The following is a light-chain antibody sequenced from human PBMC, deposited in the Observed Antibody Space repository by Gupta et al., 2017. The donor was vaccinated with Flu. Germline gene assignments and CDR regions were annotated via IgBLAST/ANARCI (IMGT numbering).Light chain of an antibody. CDR3: QQSYTTLRT. CDR2: AAS. Sequence: LSSLSASVGDRVTITCRASQSISSYLNWYQQKPGKAPKLLIYAASRLKSGVPSRFSGSGSGTDFTLTISRLQPEDFATYYCQQSYTTLRTFGQGTKVEIK. J-gene: IGKJ1*01. CDR1: QSISSY. V-gene: IGKV1-39*01.